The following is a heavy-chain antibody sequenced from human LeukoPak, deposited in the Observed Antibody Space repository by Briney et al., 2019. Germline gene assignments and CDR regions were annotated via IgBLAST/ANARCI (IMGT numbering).Heavy chain of an antibody. CDR3: AKFYYDSSGYYPYFDY. Sequence: KFGESLKISCKGSGYSFTNYWIGWVRQMPGKGLEWMGIIYPGDSDTRYSPSFQGQVTISADKSINTAYLRWSSLKASDTAMYYCAKFYYDSSGYYPYFDYWGQGTLVTVSS. J-gene: IGHJ4*02. D-gene: IGHD3-22*01. CDR2: IYPGDSDT. V-gene: IGHV5-51*01. CDR1: GYSFTNYW.